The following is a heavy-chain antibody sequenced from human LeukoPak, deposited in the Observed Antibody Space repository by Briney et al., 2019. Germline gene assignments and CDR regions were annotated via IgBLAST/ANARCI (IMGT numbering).Heavy chain of an antibody. V-gene: IGHV4-59*01. CDR1: GGSISSYY. CDR2: IYYSGST. CDR3: ARSVLVSSCPDY. Sequence: SETLSLTCTVSGGSISSYYWSWIRQPPGKGREWIGYIYYSGSTNYNPSLKSRVTISVDTSKNQFSLKLSSVTAADTAVYYCARSVLVSSCPDYWGQGTLVTVSS. D-gene: IGHD2-2*01. J-gene: IGHJ4*02.